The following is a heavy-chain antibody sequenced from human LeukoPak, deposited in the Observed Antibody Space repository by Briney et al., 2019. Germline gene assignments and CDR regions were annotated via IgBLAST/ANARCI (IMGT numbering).Heavy chain of an antibody. V-gene: IGHV3-49*03. CDR3: TTSLRSGWYRGFDY. Sequence: GGSLRLSCAASGFTFSDNYMSWIRQAPGKGPEWVGLIRSNVYGGTTEYAASVKGRFSISREDSKSIANLHMNSLKTDDTAVYFCTTSLRSGWYRGFDYWGQGTLVTVSS. CDR1: GFTFSDNY. CDR2: IRSNVYGGTT. D-gene: IGHD6-19*01. J-gene: IGHJ4*02.